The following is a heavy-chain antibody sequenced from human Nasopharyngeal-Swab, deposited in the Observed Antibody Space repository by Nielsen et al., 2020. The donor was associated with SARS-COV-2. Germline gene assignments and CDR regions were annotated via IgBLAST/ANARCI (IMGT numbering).Heavy chain of an antibody. J-gene: IGHJ4*02. CDR2: IYPGDSDT. Sequence: KVSCKDSGYSFTSYWIGWVRQMPGKGLEWMGIIYPGDSDTRYSPSFQGQVTISADKSISTAYLQWSSLKASDTAMYYCARSGLVGATFFDYWGQGTLVTVSS. CDR1: GYSFTSYW. D-gene: IGHD1-26*01. CDR3: ARSGLVGATFFDY. V-gene: IGHV5-51*01.